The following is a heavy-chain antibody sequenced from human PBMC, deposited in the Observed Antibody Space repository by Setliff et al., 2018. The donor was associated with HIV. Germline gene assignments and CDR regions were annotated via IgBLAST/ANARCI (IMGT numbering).Heavy chain of an antibody. D-gene: IGHD1-1*01. V-gene: IGHV1-24*01. CDR2: FDPEDGET. CDR1: GYTFTGYY. J-gene: IGHJ3*01. CDR3: ARDDRNWNPLDVFDV. Sequence: ASVKVSCKASGYTFTGYYMHWVRQAPGKGLEWMGGFDPEDGETIYAQKLQGRVTMTTDTSTSTAYMELRGLRSDDTAMYYCARDDRNWNPLDVFDVWGQGTLVTVSS.